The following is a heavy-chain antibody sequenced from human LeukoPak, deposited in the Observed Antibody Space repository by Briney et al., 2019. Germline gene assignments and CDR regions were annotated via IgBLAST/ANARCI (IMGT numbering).Heavy chain of an antibody. Sequence: GGSLRLSCAASGFTFSSYSMNWVRQAPGKGLEWVSYISSLSGTINYADSVKGRFTISRDNAKNSLYLQMNSLRAEDTAVYYCARAISDYYYYMDVWGKGTTVTISS. CDR1: GFTFSSYS. D-gene: IGHD2-21*01. CDR3: ARAISDYYYYMDV. J-gene: IGHJ6*03. V-gene: IGHV3-48*04. CDR2: ISSLSGTI.